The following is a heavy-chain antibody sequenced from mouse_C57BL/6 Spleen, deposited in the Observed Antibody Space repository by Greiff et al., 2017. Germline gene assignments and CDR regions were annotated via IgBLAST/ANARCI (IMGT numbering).Heavy chain of an antibody. Sequence: EVHLVESGPGLVKPSQSLSLTCSVTGYSITSGYYWNWIRQFPGNKLEWMGYISYDGSNNYNPSLKNRISITRDTSKNQFFLKLNSVTTEDTATXYCARDPGTGDFDYWGQGTTLTVSS. D-gene: IGHD4-1*01. CDR1: GYSITSGYY. CDR3: ARDPGTGDFDY. V-gene: IGHV3-6*01. J-gene: IGHJ2*01. CDR2: ISYDGSN.